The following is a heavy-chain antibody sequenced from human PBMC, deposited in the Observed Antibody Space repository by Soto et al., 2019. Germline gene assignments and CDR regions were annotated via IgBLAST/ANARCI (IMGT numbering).Heavy chain of an antibody. V-gene: IGHV4-59*01. CDR2: IYYSGST. CDR3: ARPYGGYADY. J-gene: IGHJ4*02. D-gene: IGHD5-12*01. CDR1: GGSISSYY. Sequence: SETLALTCTVSGGSISSYYWRWIRQPPGKGLEWIGYIYYSGSTNYNPSLKSRVTISVDTSKNQFSLKLSSVTAADTAVYYCARPYGGYADYWGQGALVTVSS.